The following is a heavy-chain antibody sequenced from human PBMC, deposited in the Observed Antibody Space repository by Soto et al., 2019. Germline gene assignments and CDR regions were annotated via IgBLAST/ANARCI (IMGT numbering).Heavy chain of an antibody. CDR1: GFSFSSYS. Sequence: GVSLRLSCAASGFSFSSYSMHWVRQAPGKGLEWVAVISYHGKNKDYADYVKGRFTISRDNSRNTLYLQMNRLMAENTAAYCCGNSFTYCSRWLDPWGPGTLVTVSS. D-gene: IGHD2-15*01. CDR2: ISYHGKNK. V-gene: IGHV3-30*04. J-gene: IGHJ5*02. CDR3: GNSFTYCSRWLDP.